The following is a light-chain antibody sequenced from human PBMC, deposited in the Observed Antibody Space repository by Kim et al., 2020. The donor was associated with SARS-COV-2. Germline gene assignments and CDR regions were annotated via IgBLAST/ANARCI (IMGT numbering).Light chain of an antibody. V-gene: IGKV1-5*03. J-gene: IGKJ1*01. CDR1: QSISSW. Sequence: DIQMTQSPSTLSASIGDRVTITCRASQSISSWLAWYQQKPGKAPKLLIYKASTLESGVPSRFSGSESGTEFTLTISSLQPDDFATYYCQQYSSYWTFGQGTKVDIK. CDR3: QQYSSYWT. CDR2: KAS.